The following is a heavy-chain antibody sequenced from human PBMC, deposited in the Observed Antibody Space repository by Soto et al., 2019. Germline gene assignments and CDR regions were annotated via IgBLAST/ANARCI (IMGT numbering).Heavy chain of an antibody. CDR2: IIPIFGTA. CDR3: ARGLTYGSGSYYEDYYYYYGMDV. V-gene: IGHV1-69*13. D-gene: IGHD3-10*01. J-gene: IGHJ6*02. CDR1: GGTFSSYA. Sequence: SVKVSCKASGGTFSSYAISWVRQAPGQGLEWMGGIIPIFGTANYAQKFQGRVTITADESTSTAYMELSSLRSEDTAVYYCARGLTYGSGSYYEDYYYYYGMDVWGQGTTVTVSS.